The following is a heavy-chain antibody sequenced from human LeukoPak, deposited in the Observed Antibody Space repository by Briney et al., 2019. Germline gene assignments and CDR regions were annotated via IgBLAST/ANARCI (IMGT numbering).Heavy chain of an antibody. CDR2: ISHDGSNK. CDR3: ARVRYYDSSGYSDYYYYYGMDV. J-gene: IGHJ6*02. CDR1: GFTFSSYA. V-gene: IGHV3-30-3*01. D-gene: IGHD3-22*01. Sequence: GRSLRLSCAASGFTFSSYAMHWVRQAPGKGLEWVAVISHDGSNKYYADSVKGRFTISRDNSKNTLYLQMNSLRAEDTAVYYCARVRYYDSSGYSDYYYYYGMDVWGQGTTVTVSS.